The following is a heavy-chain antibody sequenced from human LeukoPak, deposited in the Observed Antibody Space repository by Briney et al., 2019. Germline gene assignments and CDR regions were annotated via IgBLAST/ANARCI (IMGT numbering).Heavy chain of an antibody. V-gene: IGHV3-48*04. CDR3: ARSQRRIAARPSAFDI. CDR1: GFTFSSYS. CDR2: ISSSSSTI. D-gene: IGHD6-6*01. J-gene: IGHJ3*02. Sequence: PGGSLRLSCAASGFTFSSYSMNWVRQAPGKGLEWVSYISSSSSTIYYADSVKGRFTISRDNAKNSLYLQMNSLRAEDTAVYYCARSQRRIAARPSAFDIWGQGTMVTVSS.